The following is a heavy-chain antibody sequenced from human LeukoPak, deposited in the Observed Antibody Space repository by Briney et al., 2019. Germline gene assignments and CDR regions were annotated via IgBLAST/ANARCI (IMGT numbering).Heavy chain of an antibody. J-gene: IGHJ4*02. CDR2: IYFSGTT. CDR1: GGSISSSSYY. CDR3: VSGGSYLTK. Sequence: SETLSLTCTVSGGSISSSSYYWSWIRQSPGKGLEWIGYIYFSGTTNYNPSLKSRLTISIDTSRNQFSLKLSSVTAADTAIYYCVSGGSYLTKWGQGTLVTVSS. D-gene: IGHD3-10*01. V-gene: IGHV4-61*01.